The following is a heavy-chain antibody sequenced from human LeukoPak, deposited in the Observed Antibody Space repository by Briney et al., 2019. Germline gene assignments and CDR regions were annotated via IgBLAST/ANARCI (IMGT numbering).Heavy chain of an antibody. J-gene: IGHJ4*02. CDR2: INPDSGGT. V-gene: IGHV1-2*02. D-gene: IGHD1-26*01. CDR1: GYTFTDYY. Sequence: ASVKVSCKTYGYTFTDYYIHWVRQAPGQGLEWMGWINPDSGGTHYAQKLQGRVTVTSDTSIRTVYMDMSSPRSDDPAVYYRGRSESGKFCHGDWGQGTPVTVSS. CDR3: GRSESGKFCHGD.